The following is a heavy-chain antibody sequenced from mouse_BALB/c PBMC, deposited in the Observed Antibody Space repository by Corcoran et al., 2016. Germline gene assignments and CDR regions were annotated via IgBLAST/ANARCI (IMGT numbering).Heavy chain of an antibody. V-gene: IGHV9-3-1*01. CDR3: ARSVDGYLPWFAY. J-gene: IGHJ3*01. CDR2: INTYTGEP. Sequence: QIQLVQSGPELKKPGATVKISCKASGYTFTNYGMNWVKQAPGKGLKWMGWINTYTGEPTYADDFKGRFAFSLETSASTAYLQINNLKNEDTATYFCARSVDGYLPWFAYWGQGTLVTVSA. D-gene: IGHD2-3*01. CDR1: GYTFTNYG.